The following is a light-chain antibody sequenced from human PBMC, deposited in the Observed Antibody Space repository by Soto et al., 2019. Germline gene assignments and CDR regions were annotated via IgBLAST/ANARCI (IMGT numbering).Light chain of an antibody. CDR1: SSNIGSNY. CDR2: SNN. J-gene: IGLJ1*01. CDR3: AAWDDSLSVLYV. Sequence: QSVLTQPPSASGTPGQRVTISCSGSSSNIGSNYVYWYQQLPGTAPKLLIYSNNQRPSGVPDRFSGSKSGTSASLAISGLRSEDEADYYCAAWDDSLSVLYVFGTGTKV. V-gene: IGLV1-47*02.